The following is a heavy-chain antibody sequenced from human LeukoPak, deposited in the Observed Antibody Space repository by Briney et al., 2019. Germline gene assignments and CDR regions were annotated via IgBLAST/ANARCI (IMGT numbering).Heavy chain of an antibody. D-gene: IGHD3-16*02. CDR1: GYTFTSYD. CDR2: MNPNSGNT. J-gene: IGHJ4*02. Sequence: ASVKVSCKASGYTFTSYDINWVRQATGQGLEWMGWMNPNSGNTGYAQKFQGRVTMTRNTSISTAYMELSSLRSEDTAVYYCARVYYLWESYRYLFDYWGQGSLVTVSS. CDR3: ARVYYLWESYRYLFDY. V-gene: IGHV1-8*01.